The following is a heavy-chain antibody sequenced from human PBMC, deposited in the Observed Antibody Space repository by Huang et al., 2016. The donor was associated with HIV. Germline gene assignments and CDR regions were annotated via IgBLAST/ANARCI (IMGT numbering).Heavy chain of an antibody. Sequence: QVQLLQSGAEVKKPGASVKVSCKASGYTFTSYGISWVRQGPGQGLEGMGWITAYNGDTNYAQKFQGRRTMTTDTSTSTAYMELRSLRSDDTAMYYCAREGIAGDSDWGQGTLVTVSS. J-gene: IGHJ4*02. D-gene: IGHD6-13*01. V-gene: IGHV1-18*01. CDR1: GYTFTSYG. CDR3: AREGIAGDSD. CDR2: ITAYNGDT.